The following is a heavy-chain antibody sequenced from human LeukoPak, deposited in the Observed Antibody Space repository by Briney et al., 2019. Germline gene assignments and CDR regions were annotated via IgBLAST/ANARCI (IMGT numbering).Heavy chain of an antibody. CDR1: GYTFTGYY. Sequence: ASVKVSCKASGYTFTGYYMHWVRQAPGQGLEWMGWINPNSGGTNYAQKFQGWVTMTRDTSISTAYMELSRLRSDDTAVYYCARVLYGDYGAFDIWGQGTMVTVSS. D-gene: IGHD4-17*01. J-gene: IGHJ3*02. CDR2: INPNSGGT. CDR3: ARVLYGDYGAFDI. V-gene: IGHV1-2*04.